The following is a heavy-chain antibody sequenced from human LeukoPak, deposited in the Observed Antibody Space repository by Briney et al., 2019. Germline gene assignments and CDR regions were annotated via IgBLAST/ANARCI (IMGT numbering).Heavy chain of an antibody. CDR1: GFTFSSYG. J-gene: IGHJ4*02. CDR3: ARGGYSSSWPNFDY. V-gene: IGHV3-30*03. D-gene: IGHD6-13*01. CDR2: ISYDGSNK. Sequence: GGSLRLSCAASGFTFSSYGMHWVRQAPGKGLEWVAVISYDGSNKYYADSVKGRFTISRDNSKNTLYLQMNSLRAEDTAVYYCARGGYSSSWPNFDYWGQGTLVTVSS.